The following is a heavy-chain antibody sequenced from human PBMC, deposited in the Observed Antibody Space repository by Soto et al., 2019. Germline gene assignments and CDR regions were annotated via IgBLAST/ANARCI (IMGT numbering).Heavy chain of an antibody. J-gene: IGHJ3*01. D-gene: IGHD1-1*01. CDR3: ANGPEREHAYDV. CDR1: GLTVSGKKY. Sequence: GGSLRLSCAAFGLTVSGKKYVAWVRQPPGKGLEWVSALYDVGGSFYADSVKGRFTTSSDSSKTTVYLQMNGLRADDTAVYYCANGPEREHAYDVWGQGTPVTVSS. CDR2: LYDVGGS. V-gene: IGHV3-53*01.